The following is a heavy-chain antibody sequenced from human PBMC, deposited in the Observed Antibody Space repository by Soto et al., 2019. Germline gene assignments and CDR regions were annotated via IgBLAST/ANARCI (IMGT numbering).Heavy chain of an antibody. CDR1: GFTFSSYG. V-gene: IGHV3-33*01. D-gene: IGHD5-18*01. CDR3: ARTRYSPYYYYYYGMDV. J-gene: IGHJ6*02. Sequence: GGSLRLSCAASGFTFSSYGMHWVRQAPGKGLEWVAVIWYDGSNKYYADSVKGRFTISRDNSKNTLYLQMNSLRAEDTAVYYCARTRYSPYYYYYYGMDVWGQGTTVTVSS. CDR2: IWYDGSNK.